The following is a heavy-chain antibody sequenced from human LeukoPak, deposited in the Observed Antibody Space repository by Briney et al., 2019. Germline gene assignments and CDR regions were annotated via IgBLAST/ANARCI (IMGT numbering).Heavy chain of an antibody. CDR3: ATGYCSGGSCHLFDP. V-gene: IGHV4-61*01. Sequence: SETLSLTCTVSGGSVSSGSYYWSWIRQPPGKGLGWIGYIYYSGSTNYNPSLKSRVTISADTSKNQFSLKLSSVTAADTAVYYCATGYCSGGSCHLFDPWGQGTLVTVFS. CDR1: GGSVSSGSYY. CDR2: IYYSGST. D-gene: IGHD2-15*01. J-gene: IGHJ5*02.